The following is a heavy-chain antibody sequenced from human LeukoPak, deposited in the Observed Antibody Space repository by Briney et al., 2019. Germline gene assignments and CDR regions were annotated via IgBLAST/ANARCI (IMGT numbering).Heavy chain of an antibody. CDR3: ARMGKNGWDFDH. J-gene: IGHJ4*02. CDR1: GFTFSAYW. D-gene: IGHD6-19*01. CDR2: INEGANVK. V-gene: IGHV3-7*01. Sequence: GESLRLSCAASGFTFSAYWMTWVRQAPGKGLEWLANINEGANVKFYVDSVKGRFIISRDNTKNSLYLQMSILRAEDTALYYCARMGKNGWDFDHWGQGTLVTVSS.